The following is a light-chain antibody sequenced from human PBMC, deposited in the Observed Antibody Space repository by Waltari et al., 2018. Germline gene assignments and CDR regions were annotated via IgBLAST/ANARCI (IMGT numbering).Light chain of an antibody. CDR2: AAS. CDR3: QQVNSFPRT. J-gene: IGKJ1*01. CDR1: QGIDSR. V-gene: IGKV1-12*01. Sequence: DIQMTQSPSSVSASVGDRVTLTCRASQGIDSRLAWDQQKPGKAPKLLIYAASSLHSGVPSSFSGSVSGTDFTLTIRSLQPEDFATYYCQQVNSFPRTFGQGTKVEVK.